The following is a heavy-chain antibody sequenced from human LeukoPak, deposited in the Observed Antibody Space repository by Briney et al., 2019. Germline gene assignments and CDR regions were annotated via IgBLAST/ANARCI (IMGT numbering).Heavy chain of an antibody. CDR3: ARGVPEANRKYYDFWSGFYYYYYMDV. J-gene: IGHJ6*03. Sequence: ASVKVSCKASGYTFTSYDINWVRQATGQGLEWMGWMNPNSGNTGYAQKFQGRVTMTRNTSISTAYMKLSSLRSEDTAVYYCARGVPEANRKYYDFWSGFYYYYYMDVWGKGTTVTVSS. CDR2: MNPNSGNT. V-gene: IGHV1-8*01. D-gene: IGHD3-3*01. CDR1: GYTFTSYD.